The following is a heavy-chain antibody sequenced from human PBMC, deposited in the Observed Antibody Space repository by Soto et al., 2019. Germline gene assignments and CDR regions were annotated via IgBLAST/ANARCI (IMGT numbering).Heavy chain of an antibody. CDR2: ISGSGGST. CDR3: AKDALRFRQWLAPGAFDI. CDR1: GFTFSSYA. Sequence: GGSLRLSCAASGFTFSSYAMSWVRQAPGKGLEWVSAISGSGGSTYYADSVKGRFTISRDNSKNTLYLQMNSLRAEDTAVYYCAKDALRFRQWLAPGAFDIWGQGTMVTVSS. D-gene: IGHD6-19*01. V-gene: IGHV3-23*01. J-gene: IGHJ3*02.